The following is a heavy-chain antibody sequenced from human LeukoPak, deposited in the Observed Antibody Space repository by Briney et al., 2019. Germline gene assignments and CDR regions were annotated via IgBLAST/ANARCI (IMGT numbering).Heavy chain of an antibody. D-gene: IGHD3-10*01. V-gene: IGHV3-7*01. J-gene: IGHJ6*03. CDR3: ARAGNYYYYMDV. Sequence: PGGSLRLSCAASGFTFSSYWMSWVRQAPGKGLEWVANIKQDGSEKYYVDSVRGRFTISRDNAKNSLYLQVNSLRAEDTAVYYCARAGNYYYYMDVWGKGTTVTVSS. CDR2: IKQDGSEK. CDR1: GFTFSSYW.